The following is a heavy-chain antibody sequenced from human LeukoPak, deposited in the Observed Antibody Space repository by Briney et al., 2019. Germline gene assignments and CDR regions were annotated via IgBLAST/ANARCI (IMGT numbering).Heavy chain of an antibody. V-gene: IGHV3-30*18. Sequence: GRSLRLSCAASGFTFSNSGMHWVRQAPGKGLEWLAVISYDGSKKYYADSIKGRFTVSGDNSKNRLYLQVNSLRAEDTAVYYCAKEKYRGYSYGSGDYWGQGTLLTVSS. CDR3: AKEKYRGYSYGSGDY. CDR1: GFTFSNSG. CDR2: ISYDGSKK. J-gene: IGHJ4*02. D-gene: IGHD5-18*01.